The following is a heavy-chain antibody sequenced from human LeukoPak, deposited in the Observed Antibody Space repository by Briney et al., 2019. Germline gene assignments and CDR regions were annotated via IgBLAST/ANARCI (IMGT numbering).Heavy chain of an antibody. Sequence: GGSLRLSCAASGFTFDDYAMHWVRQAPGKGLEWVSGISWNSGSIGYADSVKGRFTISRDNAKNSLYLQMNSLRAEDTAVYYCARVREAAAGFDYWGQGALVTVSS. J-gene: IGHJ4*02. CDR3: ARVREAAAGFDY. V-gene: IGHV3-9*01. D-gene: IGHD6-13*01. CDR1: GFTFDDYA. CDR2: ISWNSGSI.